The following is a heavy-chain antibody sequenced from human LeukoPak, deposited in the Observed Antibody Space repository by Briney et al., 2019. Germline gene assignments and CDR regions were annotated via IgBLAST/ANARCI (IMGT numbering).Heavy chain of an antibody. D-gene: IGHD3-3*01. CDR2: ISGGGGST. CDR1: EFTFNHYA. CDR3: AKDGSITIFGVVKSYYYYYGMDV. J-gene: IGHJ6*02. Sequence: GGSLRLSCAASEFTFNHYAMSWVRQAPGKGLEWVSSISGGGGSTYYADSVKGRFTISRDNSKNTLYLQMNSLRAEDTAVYYCAKDGSITIFGVVKSYYYYYGMDVWGQGTTVTVSS. V-gene: IGHV3-23*01.